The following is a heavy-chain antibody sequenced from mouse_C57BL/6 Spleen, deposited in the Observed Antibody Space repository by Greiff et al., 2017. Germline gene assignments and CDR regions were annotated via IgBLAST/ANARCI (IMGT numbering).Heavy chain of an antibody. V-gene: IGHV1-50*01. J-gene: IGHJ4*01. CDR3: ARRGLTTVVAKGAMDY. Sequence: QVHVKQPGAELVKPGASVKLSCKASGYTFTSYWMQWVKQRPGQGLEWIGEIDPSDSYTNYNQKFKGKATLTVATSSSTAYMQLSSLTSEDSAVYYCARRGLTTVVAKGAMDYWGQGTSVTVSS. CDR2: IDPSDSYT. D-gene: IGHD1-1*01. CDR1: GYTFTSYW.